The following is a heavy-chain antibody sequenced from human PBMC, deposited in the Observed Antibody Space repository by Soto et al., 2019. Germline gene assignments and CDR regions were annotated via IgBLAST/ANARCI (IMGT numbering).Heavy chain of an antibody. CDR3: ARVMRVARTYYYYYYGIDV. Sequence: SETLSLTCAVSGYSISSGYYWGWIRQPPGKGLEWIGSIYNSGSTYYNPSLKSRVTISVDTSKNQFSLKLSSVTDADTAVYYCARVMRVARTYYYYYYGIDVWGQGTKVT. J-gene: IGHJ6*02. CDR1: GYSISSGYY. CDR2: IYNSGST. V-gene: IGHV4-38-2*01. D-gene: IGHD5-12*01.